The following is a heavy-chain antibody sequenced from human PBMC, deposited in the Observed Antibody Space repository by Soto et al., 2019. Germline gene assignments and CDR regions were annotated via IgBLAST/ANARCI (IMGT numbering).Heavy chain of an antibody. D-gene: IGHD4-17*01. Sequence: QVQLQESGPGLVKPSETLSLTCTVSGGSISSYYWSWIRQPPGKGLEWIGYIYYSGSTNYNPSLKSRVTISVDTSKNQFSLKLSSVTAADTAVYYCARHRDYLFDYWGQGTLVTVSS. CDR3: ARHRDYLFDY. CDR2: IYYSGST. CDR1: GGSISSYY. J-gene: IGHJ4*02. V-gene: IGHV4-59*08.